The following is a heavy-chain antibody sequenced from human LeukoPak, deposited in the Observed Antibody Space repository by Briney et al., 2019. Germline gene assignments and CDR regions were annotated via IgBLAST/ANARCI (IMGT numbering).Heavy chain of an antibody. CDR2: IYYSGST. CDR3: ARRGRITMVRGVIKGMDV. J-gene: IGHJ6*02. CDR1: GGSISSSSYY. D-gene: IGHD3-10*01. V-gene: IGHV4-39*01. Sequence: SETLSLTCTVSGGSISSSSYYWGWIRQPPGTGLEWIGSIYYSGSTYYNPSLKSRVTISVDTSKNQFSLKLSSVTAADTAVYYCARRGRITMVRGVIKGMDVWGQGTTVTVSS.